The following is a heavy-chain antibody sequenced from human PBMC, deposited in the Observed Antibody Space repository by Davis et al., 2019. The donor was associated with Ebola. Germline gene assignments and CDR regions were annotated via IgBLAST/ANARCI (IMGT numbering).Heavy chain of an antibody. CDR2: ISSGSSTI. CDR1: GFTFSIYS. J-gene: IGHJ4*02. D-gene: IGHD6-19*01. V-gene: IGHV3-48*02. Sequence: PGGSLRLSCAASGFTFSIYSMNWVRQAPGKGLEWVSYISSGSSTIYYADSVRGRFTISRDNAKNSLYLQMSSLRDEDTAVYYCATGSSGWALEYWGQGTLVTASS. CDR3: ATGSSGWALEY.